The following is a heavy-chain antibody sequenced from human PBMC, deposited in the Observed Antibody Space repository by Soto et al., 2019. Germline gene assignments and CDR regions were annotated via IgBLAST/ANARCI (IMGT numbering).Heavy chain of an antibody. CDR3: ASRYLRGYSYGIDY. V-gene: IGHV4-31*03. CDR1: GGSISSGGYY. CDR2: IYYSGST. J-gene: IGHJ4*02. D-gene: IGHD5-18*01. Sequence: QVQLQESGPGLVKPSQTLSLTCTVSGGSISSGGYYWSWIRQHPGKGLEWIGYIYYSGSTYYNPSLKGRVTISVDTSKNQFSLKLSSVTAADTAVYYCASRYLRGYSYGIDYWGQGTLVTVSS.